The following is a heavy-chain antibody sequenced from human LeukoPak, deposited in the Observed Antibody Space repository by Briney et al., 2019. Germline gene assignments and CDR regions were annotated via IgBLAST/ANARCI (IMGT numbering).Heavy chain of an antibody. CDR2: IIPILGIA. CDR1: GGTFSSYA. V-gene: IGHV1-69*04. D-gene: IGHD3-10*01. J-gene: IGHJ4*02. CDR3: ASGTAGSGSYYTTGY. Sequence: ASVKVSCKASGGTFSSYAISWVRQAPGQGLEWMGRIIPILGIANYAQKFQGRVTITADKSTSTAYMELSSLRSEDTAVYYCASGTAGSGSYYTTGYWGQGTLVTVSS.